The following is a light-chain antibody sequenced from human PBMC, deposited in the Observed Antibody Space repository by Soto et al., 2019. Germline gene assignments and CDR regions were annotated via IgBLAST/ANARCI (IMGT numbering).Light chain of an antibody. CDR1: SSDVGIYNL. V-gene: IGLV2-23*02. Sequence: QSALTQPVSVSGSPGQSITISCTGTSSDVGIYNLVSWYQQHPGKAPKLMIYEVSKRPSGVSNRFSGSKSGNTASLTISGLQAEDEADYYCCSYAGSSIAVFGGGTQLTVL. CDR3: CSYAGSSIAV. CDR2: EVS. J-gene: IGLJ7*01.